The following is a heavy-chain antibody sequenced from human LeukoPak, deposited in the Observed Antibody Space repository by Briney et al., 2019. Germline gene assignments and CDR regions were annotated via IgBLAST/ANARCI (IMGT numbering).Heavy chain of an antibody. CDR2: IKQDGSEK. D-gene: IGHD1-26*01. V-gene: IGHV3-7*01. CDR1: GFTFSSYW. CDR3: ARRAMGATSFDY. J-gene: IGHJ4*02. Sequence: GGSLRLSCAASGFTFSSYWMSWVRQAPGKGLEWVANIKQDGSEKYYVDSVKGRLTVSRDNANNSLYVQMTNLRAEDTAVYYCARRAMGATSFDYWGQGTLVTVSS.